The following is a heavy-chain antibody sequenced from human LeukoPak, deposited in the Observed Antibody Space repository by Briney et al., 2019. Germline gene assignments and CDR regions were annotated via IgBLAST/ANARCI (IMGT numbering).Heavy chain of an antibody. J-gene: IGHJ5*02. V-gene: IGHV1-8*01. D-gene: IGHD6-19*01. CDR3: ARGRGYSSGWDSNWFDP. CDR1: GYTFTSYD. CDR2: MNPNSGNT. Sequence: ASVKVSCKASGYTFTSYDINWVRQATGQGLEWMRWMNPNSGNTGYAQKFQGRVTMTRNTSISTAYMELSSLRSEDTAVYYCARGRGYSSGWDSNWFDPWDQGTLVTVSS.